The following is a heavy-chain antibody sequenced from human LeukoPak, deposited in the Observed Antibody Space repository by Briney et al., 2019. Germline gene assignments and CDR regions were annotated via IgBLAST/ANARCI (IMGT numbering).Heavy chain of an antibody. CDR3: AKVPFYDILTGLLL. D-gene: IGHD3-9*01. CDR1: GFTFSSYA. J-gene: IGHJ4*02. Sequence: PGGSLRLSCAASGFTFSSYAMSWVRQAPGKELEWVSAISGSGGSTYYADSVKGRFTISRDNSKNTLYLQMNSLRAEDTAVYYCAKVPFYDILTGLLLWGQGTLVTVSS. CDR2: ISGSGGST. V-gene: IGHV3-23*01.